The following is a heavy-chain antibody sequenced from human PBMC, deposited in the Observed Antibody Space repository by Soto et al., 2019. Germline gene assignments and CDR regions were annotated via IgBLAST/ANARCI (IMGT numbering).Heavy chain of an antibody. CDR3: AKDLLSRTRTNYYFDY. CDR1: GFTFSSYA. CDR2: ISGSGGST. Sequence: PGGSLRLSCAASGFTFSSYAMSWVRQAPGKGLEWVSAISGSGGSTYYADSVKGRFTISRDNSKNTLYLQMNSLRAEDTAVYYCAKDLLSRTRTNYYFDYWGQGTLVTVYS. V-gene: IGHV3-23*01. J-gene: IGHJ4*02. D-gene: IGHD2-8*01.